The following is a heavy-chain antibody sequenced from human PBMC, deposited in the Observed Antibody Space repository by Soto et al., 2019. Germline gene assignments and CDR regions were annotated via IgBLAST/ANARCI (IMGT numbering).Heavy chain of an antibody. Sequence: SETLSLTCTVSGGSFKSGSYSWSWIRQPPGKGLEWIGYVYYTGSTNYSPSLRSRVSISVDTSKNEFSLRLSSVTAADTAVYFCARSVAVPGAHIDYWCQGTQVTVSS. J-gene: IGHJ4*02. V-gene: IGHV4-61*01. CDR2: VYYTGST. CDR1: GGSFKSGSYS. CDR3: ARSVAVPGAHIDY. D-gene: IGHD6-19*01.